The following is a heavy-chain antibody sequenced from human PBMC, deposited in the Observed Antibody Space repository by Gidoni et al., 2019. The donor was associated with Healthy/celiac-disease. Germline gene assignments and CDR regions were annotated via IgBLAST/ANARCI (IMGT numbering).Heavy chain of an antibody. CDR1: GGTFSSYA. D-gene: IGHD2-15*01. CDR3: ARGGLYCSGGSCSLYYYYYMDV. J-gene: IGHJ6*03. V-gene: IGHV1-69*01. CDR2: IIPIFGTA. Sequence: QVQLVQSGAEVKKPGSSVKVSCKASGGTFSSYAISWVRQAPGQGLEWMGGIIPIFGTANYAQKFQGRVTITADESTSTAYMELSSLRSEDTAVYYCARGGLYCSGGSCSLYYYYYMDVWGKGTTVTVSS.